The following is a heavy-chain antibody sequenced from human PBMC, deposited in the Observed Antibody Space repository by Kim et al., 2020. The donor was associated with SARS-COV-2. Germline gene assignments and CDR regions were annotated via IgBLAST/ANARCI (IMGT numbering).Heavy chain of an antibody. V-gene: IGHV3-30*04. CDR3: ARDNLVLLWFRERGGYFDL. J-gene: IGHJ2*01. Sequence: GGSLRLSCAASGFTFSSYAMHWVRQAPGKGLEWVAVISYDGSNKYYVDSVKGRFTISRDNSKNTLYLQMNSLRAEDTAVYYCARDNLVLLWFRERGGYFDLWGRGTLVTVSS. D-gene: IGHD3-10*01. CDR1: GFTFSSYA. CDR2: ISYDGSNK.